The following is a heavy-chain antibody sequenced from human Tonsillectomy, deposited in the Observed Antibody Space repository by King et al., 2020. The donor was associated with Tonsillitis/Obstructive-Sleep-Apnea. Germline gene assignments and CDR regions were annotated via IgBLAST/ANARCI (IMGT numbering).Heavy chain of an antibody. CDR1: GGSFSGYY. V-gene: IGHV4-34*01. Sequence: HVQLPQWGAGLLKPSETLSLTCAVYGGSFSGYYWSWIRQPPGKGLEWIGEINHSGSTNYNPSLKSRVTISVDTSKNQFSLKLSSVTAADTAVYYCARAGAMVRRVIINPLQYFDYWGQGTLVTVSS. D-gene: IGHD3-10*01. CDR2: INHSGST. J-gene: IGHJ4*02. CDR3: ARAGAMVRRVIINPLQYFDY.